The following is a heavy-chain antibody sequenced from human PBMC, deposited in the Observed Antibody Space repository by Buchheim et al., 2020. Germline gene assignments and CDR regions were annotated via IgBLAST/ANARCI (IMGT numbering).Heavy chain of an antibody. V-gene: IGHV5-51*01. CDR3: ARRGLCSGGSCYSERLSYGMDV. CDR2: IYPGDSDT. D-gene: IGHD2-15*01. J-gene: IGHJ6*02. CDR1: GYSFTSYW. Sequence: EVQLVQSGAEVKKPGESLKISCKGSGYSFTSYWIGWVRQMPGKSLEWMGIIYPGDSDTRYSPSFQGQVTIPADKSISTAYLQWSSLKASDTAMYYCARRGLCSGGSCYSERLSYGMDVWGQGTT.